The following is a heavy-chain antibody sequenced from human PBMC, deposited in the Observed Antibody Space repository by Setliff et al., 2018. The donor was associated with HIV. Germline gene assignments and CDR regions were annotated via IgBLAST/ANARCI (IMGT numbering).Heavy chain of an antibody. CDR2: IKSGGTA. D-gene: IGHD2-15*01. J-gene: IGHJ4*02. V-gene: IGHV3-15*01. CDR3: TADLPDSAPYCFDY. Sequence: GGSLRLSCAASGFSFSGAWMRWVRQAPGKGLEWVAQIKSGGTADYAAPVKGRFTTSRDDSKNVVSLQMDSLKTEDTAVYYCTADLPDSAPYCFDYWGQGALVTVSS. CDR1: GFSFSGAW.